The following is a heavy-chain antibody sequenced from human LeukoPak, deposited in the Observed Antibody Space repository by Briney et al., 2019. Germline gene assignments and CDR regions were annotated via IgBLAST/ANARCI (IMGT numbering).Heavy chain of an antibody. Sequence: ASVKVSCKASGYAFTSYGISWVRQAPGQGVEWMGWISAYNGNTNYAQKLQGRVTMTTDTSTSTAYMELRSLRSDDTAVYYCALSGSYAPFDYWGQGTLVTVSS. V-gene: IGHV1-18*01. CDR2: ISAYNGNT. CDR1: GYAFTSYG. CDR3: ALSGSYAPFDY. D-gene: IGHD1-26*01. J-gene: IGHJ4*02.